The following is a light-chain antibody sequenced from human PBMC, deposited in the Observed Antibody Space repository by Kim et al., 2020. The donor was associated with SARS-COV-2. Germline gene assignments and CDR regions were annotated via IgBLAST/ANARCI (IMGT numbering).Light chain of an antibody. J-gene: IGLJ3*02. CDR1: DIGTKS. V-gene: IGLV3-21*04. CDR3: QVWDSGSDQWV. Sequence: SYELTQPPSVSEAPGKTATITCGGDDIGTKSVHWYQQKPGQAPVLVIYYDTDWPSGIPERFSASNSGNTATLTVSRVEAGDEADYYCQVWDSGSDQWVFG. CDR2: YDT.